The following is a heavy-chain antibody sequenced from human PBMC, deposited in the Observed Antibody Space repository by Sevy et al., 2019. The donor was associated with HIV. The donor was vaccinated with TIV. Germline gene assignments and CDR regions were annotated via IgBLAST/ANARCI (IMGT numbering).Heavy chain of an antibody. CDR3: ADMVKGVISALDI. V-gene: IGHV3-23*01. J-gene: IGHJ3*02. CDR1: GFTFSSYA. D-gene: IGHD3-10*01. Sequence: GGSLRLSCAASGFTFSSYAMSWVRQAPGKGLEWVSAISDSGGSTLYSDSVKGRFTISRDNSKNTLYLQMNSLRAEDRAVYYCADMVKGVISALDIWGQGTMVTVSS. CDR2: ISDSGGST.